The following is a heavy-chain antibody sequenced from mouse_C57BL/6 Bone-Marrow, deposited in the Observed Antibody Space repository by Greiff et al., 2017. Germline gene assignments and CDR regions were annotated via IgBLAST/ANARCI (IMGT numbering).Heavy chain of an antibody. CDR3: AYYGSSYEGAFDY. CDR1: GYAFSSSW. Sequence: QVQLQQSGPELVKPGASVKISCKASGYAFSSSWMNWVKQRPGKGLEWIGRIYPGDGDTNYNGKFKGKATLTADKSSSTAYMQLSSLTSEDSAVYFGAYYGSSYEGAFDYWGQGTTLTVSS. V-gene: IGHV1-82*01. J-gene: IGHJ2*01. CDR2: IYPGDGDT. D-gene: IGHD1-1*01.